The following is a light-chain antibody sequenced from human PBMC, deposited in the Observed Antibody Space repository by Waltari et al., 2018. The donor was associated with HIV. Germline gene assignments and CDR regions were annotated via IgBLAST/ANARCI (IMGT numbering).Light chain of an antibody. J-gene: IGKJ3*01. CDR2: DAS. Sequence: VLTQSPGTLSLSPGERATLSCRASQNVGGNYLAGYQQRPGQTPRLLIYDASSRATGIPDRFSGSGSGTDFTLTITRLEPEDFAVYYCQQYGSSPLFTFGPGTKVDI. CDR3: QQYGSSPLFT. CDR1: QNVGGNY. V-gene: IGKV3-20*01.